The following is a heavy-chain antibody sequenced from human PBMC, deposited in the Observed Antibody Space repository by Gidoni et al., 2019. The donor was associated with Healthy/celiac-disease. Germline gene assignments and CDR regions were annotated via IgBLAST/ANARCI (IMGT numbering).Heavy chain of an antibody. J-gene: IGHJ4*02. D-gene: IGHD3-22*01. CDR1: GFTFSGSA. Sequence: EVQLVESGGGLVQPGGSLKLSCAASGFTFSGSAMHWFRQASGKGREWVGRIRSKANSYATAYAASVKGRFTISRDDSKNTAYLQMNSLKTEDTAVYYCTRRVYYYDSSGPLHREDPYYFDYWGQGTLVTVSS. CDR2: IRSKANSYAT. V-gene: IGHV3-73*02. CDR3: TRRVYYYDSSGPLHREDPYYFDY.